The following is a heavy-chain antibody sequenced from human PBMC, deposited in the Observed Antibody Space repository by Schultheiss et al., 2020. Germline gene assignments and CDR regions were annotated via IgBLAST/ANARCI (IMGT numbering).Heavy chain of an antibody. CDR3: ARLSGTYGSDCDY. D-gene: IGHD1-26*01. J-gene: IGHJ4*02. CDR1: GGSISSGSYY. Sequence: SQTLSLTCTVSGGSISSGSYYWSWIRQPAGKGLEWIGEINHSGSTNYNPSLKSRVTISVDTSKNQFSLKLSSVTAADTAVYYCARLSGTYGSDCDYWGQGTLVTVSS. CDR2: INHSGST. V-gene: IGHV4-61*09.